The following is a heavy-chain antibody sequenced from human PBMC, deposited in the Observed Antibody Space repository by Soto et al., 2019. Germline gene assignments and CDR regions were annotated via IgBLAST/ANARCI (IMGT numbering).Heavy chain of an antibody. CDR2: IDPSGNGT. J-gene: IGHJ4*02. CDR3: AINYYDSSAYLY. D-gene: IGHD3-22*01. V-gene: IGHV1-46*01. Sequence: QVQLVQSGAEVKKPGASVKVSCKASGHTLINYYMHWVRQAPGQGLDWLGKIDPSGNGTSYAERFQGRITLTSDTSTTTVYVELSSLRSVDTAIYYCAINYYDSSAYLYWGQGTLVTVSS. CDR1: GHTLINYY.